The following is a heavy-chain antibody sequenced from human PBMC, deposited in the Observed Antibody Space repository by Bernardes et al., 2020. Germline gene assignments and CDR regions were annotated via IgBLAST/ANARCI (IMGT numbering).Heavy chain of an antibody. D-gene: IGHD1-26*01. V-gene: IGHV4-39*01. CDR3: ARSYSVSAIPNWFDP. J-gene: IGHJ5*02. Sequence: SATLSLTCTVSGDSISTTNYYWGWIRQPPGQGLEWIATVYHNGITYYNPSLKSRLTVSVDTSKNQFSLKLTSVTASDTAVYHCARSYSVSAIPNWFDPWGQGTLVTVSS. CDR1: GDSISTTNYY. CDR2: VYHNGIT.